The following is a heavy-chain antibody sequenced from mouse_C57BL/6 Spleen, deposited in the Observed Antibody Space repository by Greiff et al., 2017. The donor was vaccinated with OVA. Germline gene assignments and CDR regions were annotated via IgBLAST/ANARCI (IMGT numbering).Heavy chain of an antibody. CDR1: GYSFTGYY. CDR2: INPSTGGT. V-gene: IGHV1-42*01. Sequence: EVQLQQSGPELVKPGASVKISCKASGYSFTGYYMNWVKQSPEKSLEWIGEINPSTGGTTYNQKFKAKATLTVDKSSSTAYMQLKSLTSEDSAVYYCARELWGGYWGQGTTLTVSS. CDR3: ARELWGGY. D-gene: IGHD1-1*02. J-gene: IGHJ2*01.